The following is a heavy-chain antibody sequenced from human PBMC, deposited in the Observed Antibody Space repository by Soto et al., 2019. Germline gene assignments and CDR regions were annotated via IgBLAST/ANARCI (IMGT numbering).Heavy chain of an antibody. V-gene: IGHV1-18*01. CDR2: ISAYNGNT. CDR3: ASFEPDLVLDY. Sequence: ASVKVPCKASGYTFTSYGISWVRQAPGQGLEWMGWISAYNGNTNYAQKLQGRVTMTTDTSTSTAYMELRSLRSDDTAVYYCASFEPDLVLDYWGQGTLVTVSS. D-gene: IGHD2-8*02. J-gene: IGHJ4*02. CDR1: GYTFTSYG.